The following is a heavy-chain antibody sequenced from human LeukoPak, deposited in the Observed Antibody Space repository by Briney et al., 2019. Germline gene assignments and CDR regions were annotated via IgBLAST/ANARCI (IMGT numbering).Heavy chain of an antibody. Sequence: SETLSLTCTVSGGSISSYYWSWIRQPAGKGLEWIGRIYTSGSTNYNPSLKSRVTISVDTSKNQFSLKLSSVTAADTAVYYCARALAAAGQEDFDYWGQGTLVTVSS. CDR2: IYTSGST. D-gene: IGHD6-13*01. CDR1: GGSISSYY. V-gene: IGHV4-4*07. CDR3: ARALAAAGQEDFDY. J-gene: IGHJ4*02.